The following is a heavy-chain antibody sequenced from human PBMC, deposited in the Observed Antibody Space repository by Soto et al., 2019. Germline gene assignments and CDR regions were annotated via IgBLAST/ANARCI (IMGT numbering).Heavy chain of an antibody. Sequence: EVQLLESGGGLVQPGGSLRLSCAASGFSFSSYAMSWVRQAPGKGLEWVSAISGSGTGTYYADSVKGRFTISRDNSKNTLYLQMISLIAEDTAVYYCAKDADQWLLYFHHWGQGTLVTVSS. CDR1: GFSFSSYA. J-gene: IGHJ1*01. D-gene: IGHD6-19*01. V-gene: IGHV3-23*01. CDR3: AKDADQWLLYFHH. CDR2: ISGSGTGT.